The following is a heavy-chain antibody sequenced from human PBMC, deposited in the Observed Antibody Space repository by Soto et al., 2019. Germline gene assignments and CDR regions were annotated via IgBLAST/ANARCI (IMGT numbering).Heavy chain of an antibody. V-gene: IGHV3-30-3*01. Sequence: GGSLRLSCAASGFTFSSYAMHWVRQAPGKGLEWVAVISYDGSNKYYADSVKGRFTLSRDNSKYTLYLQMNSLRAEDTAVYYCARALSGYDLYFSDYWGQGTLVTVSS. CDR2: ISYDGSNK. D-gene: IGHD5-12*01. CDR1: GFTFSSYA. CDR3: ARALSGYDLYFSDY. J-gene: IGHJ4*02.